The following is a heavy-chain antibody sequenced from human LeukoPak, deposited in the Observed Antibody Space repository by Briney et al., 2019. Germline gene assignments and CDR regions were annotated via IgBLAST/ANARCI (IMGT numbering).Heavy chain of an antibody. Sequence: GASVKVSCKASGYTFTSYAMHWVRQAPGQRLEWMGWINAGNGNTKYSQKFQGRVTITRDTSASTAYMELSSLRSEDTAVCYCARAYRYCSSTSCYSFDYWGQGTLVTVSS. D-gene: IGHD2-2*01. J-gene: IGHJ4*02. CDR2: INAGNGNT. CDR3: ARAYRYCSSTSCYSFDY. V-gene: IGHV1-3*01. CDR1: GYTFTSYA.